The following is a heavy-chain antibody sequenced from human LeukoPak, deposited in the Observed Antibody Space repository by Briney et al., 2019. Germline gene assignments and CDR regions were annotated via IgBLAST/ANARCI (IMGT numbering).Heavy chain of an antibody. CDR3: TTGPFDYYGSASYLANGMDA. CDR2: IKSKTDGGTR. CDR1: GFAFSNAW. Sequence: GGSLRLSCAASGFAFSNAWMSWVRQAPGKGLEWVGRIKSKTDGGTRDYTAPVKGRFTISRDDSKNTLYLQMNSLKTEDTAVYYCTTGPFDYYGSASYLANGMDAWGQGTTVTVSS. D-gene: IGHD3-10*01. V-gene: IGHV3-15*01. J-gene: IGHJ6*02.